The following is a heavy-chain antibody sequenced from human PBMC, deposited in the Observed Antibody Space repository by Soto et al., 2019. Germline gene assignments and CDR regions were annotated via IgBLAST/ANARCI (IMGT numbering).Heavy chain of an antibody. V-gene: IGHV1-69*01. CDR3: ARDLPGYEYYDSSGYDQEWFYP. CDR1: GGTFSSYA. J-gene: IGHJ5*02. Sequence: QVQLVQSGAEVKKPGSSVKVSCKASGGTFSSYAISWVRQAPGQGLEWMGGIIPIFGTANYAQKLQGRVTSTADESTSAAYMELSILRSEYTAVYYCARDLPGYEYYDSSGYDQEWFYPGGQGTLVTVSS. CDR2: IIPIFGTA. D-gene: IGHD3-22*01.